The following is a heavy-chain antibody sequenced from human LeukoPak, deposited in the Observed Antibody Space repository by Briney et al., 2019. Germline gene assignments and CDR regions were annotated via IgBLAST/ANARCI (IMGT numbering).Heavy chain of an antibody. Sequence: ASVKVSCKASGGTFSSYAISWVRQAPGQGLEWMGGIIPIFGTANYAQKFQGRVTITADESTSTAYMELSSLRSEDTAVYYCAREQLRNELSNWFDPWGQGTLVTVSS. V-gene: IGHV1-69*01. D-gene: IGHD4-17*01. CDR3: AREQLRNELSNWFDP. J-gene: IGHJ5*02. CDR2: IIPIFGTA. CDR1: GGTFSSYA.